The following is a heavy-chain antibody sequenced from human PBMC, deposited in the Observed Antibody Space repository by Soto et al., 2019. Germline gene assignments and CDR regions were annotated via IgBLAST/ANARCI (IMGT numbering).Heavy chain of an antibody. V-gene: IGHV1-46*01. CDR3: ARGGYSSGWYDGAEYFQH. CDR1: GYTFTSYY. Sequence: ASVKVSCKASGYTFTSYYMHWVRQAPGQGLEWKGIINPSGGSTSYAQKFQGRVTMTRNTSISTAYMELSSLISEDTAVYYCARGGYSSGWYDGAEYFQHWGQGTLVTVSS. D-gene: IGHD6-19*01. CDR2: INPSGGST. J-gene: IGHJ1*01.